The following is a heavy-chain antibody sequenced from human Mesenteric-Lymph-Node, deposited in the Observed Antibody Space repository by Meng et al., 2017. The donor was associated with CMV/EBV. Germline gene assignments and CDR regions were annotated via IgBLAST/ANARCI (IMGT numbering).Heavy chain of an antibody. CDR3: ATSTATTSNFRRVWNL. D-gene: IGHD1-1*01. J-gene: IGHJ4*02. Sequence: SVKVSCKALGDSFNTYTFNWVRQAPGQGLEWMGRVIPVLNMADSAQSFQGRVSIIADRSTSTVFLELTSLRSDDAAIYYCATSTATTSNFRRVWNLWGRGTEVTVSS. CDR1: GDSFNTYT. V-gene: IGHV1-69*02. CDR2: VIPVLNMA.